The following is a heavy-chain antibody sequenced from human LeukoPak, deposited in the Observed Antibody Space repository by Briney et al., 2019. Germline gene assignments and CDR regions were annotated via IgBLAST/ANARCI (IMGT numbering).Heavy chain of an antibody. CDR3: ARDGYRSSTSCYTD. J-gene: IGHJ4*02. CDR1: GFMFSSYW. Sequence: GGSLRLSCAASGFMFSSYWMSWVRQAPGKGLEWVANIKQDGSEKYYVDSVKGRFTISRDNAKNSLYLQMNSLRAEDTAVYYCARDGYRSSTSCYTDWGQGTLVTVSS. V-gene: IGHV3-7*01. D-gene: IGHD2-2*02. CDR2: IKQDGSEK.